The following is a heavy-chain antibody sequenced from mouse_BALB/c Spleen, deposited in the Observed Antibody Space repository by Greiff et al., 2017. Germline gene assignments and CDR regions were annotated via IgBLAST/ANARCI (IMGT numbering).Heavy chain of an antibody. Sequence: EVKLVESGGGLVQPGGSRKLSCAASGFTFSSFGMYWVRQAPEKGLEWVAYISSGSSTIYYADTVKGRFTISRDNPKNTLFLQMTSLRSEDAAMYYYARASYYNSPAYYAMDYWGQGTSVTVSS. J-gene: IGHJ4*01. D-gene: IGHD1-1*01. V-gene: IGHV5-17*02. CDR1: GFTFSSFG. CDR2: ISSGSSTI. CDR3: ARASYYNSPAYYAMDY.